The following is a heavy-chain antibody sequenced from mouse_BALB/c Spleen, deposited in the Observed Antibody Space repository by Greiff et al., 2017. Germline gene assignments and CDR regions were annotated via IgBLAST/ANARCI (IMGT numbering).Heavy chain of an antibody. CDR3: AHRSLAY. CDR1: GFTFSSYG. Sequence: DVKLQESGGGLVQPGGSLKLSCAASGFTFSSYGMSWVRQTPDKRLELVATINSNGGSTYYPDSVKGRFTISRDNAKNTLYLQMSSLKSEDTAMYYCAHRSLAYWGQGTLVTVSA. V-gene: IGHV5-6-3*01. J-gene: IGHJ3*01. D-gene: IGHD2-14*01. CDR2: INSNGGST.